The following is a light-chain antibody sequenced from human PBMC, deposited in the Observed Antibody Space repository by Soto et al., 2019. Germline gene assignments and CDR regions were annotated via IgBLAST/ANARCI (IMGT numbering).Light chain of an antibody. CDR2: TNN. CDR1: TSNLGGNT. J-gene: IGLJ2*01. CDR3: AAWDDSLNAVV. Sequence: QLVLTQPPSVSGTPGHKVSISCSGSTSNLGGNTVNWYQQLPGTAPKLLIYTNNQRPSGVPDRFSGSKSGTSASLAISDLRSEDEADFYCAAWDDSLNAVVFGGGTKLTVL. V-gene: IGLV1-44*01.